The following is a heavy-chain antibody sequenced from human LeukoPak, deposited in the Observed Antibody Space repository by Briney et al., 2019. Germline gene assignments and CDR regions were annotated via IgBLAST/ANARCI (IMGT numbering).Heavy chain of an antibody. CDR3: ARAGTMRWLQFSGAFDI. CDR1: GFTFNSYA. J-gene: IGHJ3*02. V-gene: IGHV3-23*01. Sequence: GGSLRLSCAASGFTFNSYAMIWVRQAPGKGLESISSISTTGDRTYYADSVKGRFAISRDNSKNTLYLQMNSLRAEDTAVYYCARAGTMRWLQFSGAFDIWGQGTMVTVSS. D-gene: IGHD5-24*01. CDR2: ISTTGDRT.